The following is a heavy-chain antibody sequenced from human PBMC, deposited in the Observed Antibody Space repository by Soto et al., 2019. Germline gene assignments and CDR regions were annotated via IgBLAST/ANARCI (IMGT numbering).Heavy chain of an antibody. J-gene: IGHJ6*02. Sequence: TGGSLRLSCAASRFNFNSYTINWVRHAPGKRLELLSSISSSGYIFSTDSVRGRFTISRDNAKNSVYLQINSLRAEDTAVYFCARDCSGGSCYPGMDVWGPGPTVTVSS. CDR1: RFNFNSYT. CDR3: ARDCSGGSCYPGMDV. V-gene: IGHV3-21*01. CDR2: ISSSGYI. D-gene: IGHD2-15*01.